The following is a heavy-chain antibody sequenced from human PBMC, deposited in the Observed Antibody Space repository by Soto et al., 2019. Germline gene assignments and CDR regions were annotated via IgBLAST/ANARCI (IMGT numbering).Heavy chain of an antibody. Sequence: SETLSLTCTVSGASTVGSSGSWIRQPPGKGLEWIGYIYYSGSTNYNPSLKSRVTISVDTSKNQFSLKLSSVTAADTAVYYCARATRDYYDSSGYQLGFDYWGQGTLVTVSS. CDR2: IYYSGST. V-gene: IGHV4-59*01. CDR1: GASTVGSS. J-gene: IGHJ4*02. D-gene: IGHD3-22*01. CDR3: ARATRDYYDSSGYQLGFDY.